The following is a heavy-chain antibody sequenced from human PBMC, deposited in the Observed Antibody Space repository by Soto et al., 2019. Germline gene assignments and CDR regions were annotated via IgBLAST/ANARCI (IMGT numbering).Heavy chain of an antibody. J-gene: IGHJ4*02. CDR3: AREVNTVTTRSQYYFDY. CDR2: IRSDGSTK. V-gene: IGHV3-33*08. CDR1: GFTFSSYS. D-gene: IGHD4-17*01. Sequence: SLRLSCAASGFTFSSYSMNWVRQAPGKGLEWVADIRSDGSTKYYADSVKGRFTISRDNSKNTLYLQMNSLRDEDTAVYYCAREVNTVTTRSQYYFDYWGQGTLVTVST.